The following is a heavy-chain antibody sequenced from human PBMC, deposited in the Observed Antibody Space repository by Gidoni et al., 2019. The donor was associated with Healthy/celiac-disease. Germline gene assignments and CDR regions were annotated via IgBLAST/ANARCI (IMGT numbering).Heavy chain of an antibody. Sequence: IHWVRQAPGKGLEWVAVISYDGSNKYYADSVKGRFTISRDNSKNTLYLQMNSLRAADTAVYYCAKEDKYSSSWMGDQPLNDYWGQGTLVTVAS. D-gene: IGHD6-13*01. CDR2: ISYDGSNK. J-gene: IGHJ4*02. V-gene: IGHV3-30*18. CDR3: AKEDKYSSSWMGDQPLNDY.